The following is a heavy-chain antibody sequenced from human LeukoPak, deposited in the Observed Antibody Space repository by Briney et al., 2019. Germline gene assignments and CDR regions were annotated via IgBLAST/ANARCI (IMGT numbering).Heavy chain of an antibody. Sequence: PSETLSLTCTVSGGSISSGGYYWSWIRQHPGKGLEWIGYIYYSGSTYYNPSLKSRVTISVDTSKNQFSLKLSSVTAADTAVYYCARSGCSSTSCHDAFDIWGQGTMVTVSS. CDR1: GGSISSGGYY. CDR2: IYYSGST. D-gene: IGHD2-2*01. J-gene: IGHJ3*02. V-gene: IGHV4-31*03. CDR3: ARSGCSSTSCHDAFDI.